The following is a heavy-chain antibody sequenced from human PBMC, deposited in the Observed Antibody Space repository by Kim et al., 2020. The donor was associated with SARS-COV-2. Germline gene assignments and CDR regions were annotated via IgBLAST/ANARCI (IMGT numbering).Heavy chain of an antibody. J-gene: IGHJ4*02. D-gene: IGHD5-12*01. Sequence: YSPPFQGQVTISADKSISTAYLQWSSLKASDTAMYYCASSHVDIVASLDYWGQGTLVTVSS. V-gene: IGHV5-51*01. CDR3: ASSHVDIVASLDY.